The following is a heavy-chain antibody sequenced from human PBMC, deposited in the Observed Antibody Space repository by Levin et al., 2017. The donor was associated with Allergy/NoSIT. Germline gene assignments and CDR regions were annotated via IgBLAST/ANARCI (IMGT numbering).Heavy chain of an antibody. CDR1: GYTFTSYD. J-gene: IGHJ6*02. Sequence: ASVKVSCKASGYTFTSYDINWVRQATGQGLEWMGWMNPNSGNTGYAQKFQGRVTMTRNTSISTAYMELSSLRSEDTAVYYCARGQPFWNYDFWSGYYTDDYYGMDVWGQGTTVTVSS. CDR2: MNPNSGNT. CDR3: ARGQPFWNYDFWSGYYTDDYYGMDV. D-gene: IGHD3-3*01. V-gene: IGHV1-8*01.